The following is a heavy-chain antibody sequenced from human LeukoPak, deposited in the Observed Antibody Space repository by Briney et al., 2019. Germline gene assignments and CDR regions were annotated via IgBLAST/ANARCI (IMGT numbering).Heavy chain of an antibody. J-gene: IGHJ4*02. CDR3: ARHGYNLGYPYFDF. V-gene: IGHV1-2*02. Sequence: ASVKVSCKTSGYTFSDYYIHWVRQSPGQGIEWMGWINGKNGNTHYAQKFQGRVTLTRDTSISTSYMDLDGLRSDDTAVYYCARHGYNLGYPYFDFWGQGILVTVSS. CDR2: INGKNGNT. D-gene: IGHD5-18*01. CDR1: GYTFSDYY.